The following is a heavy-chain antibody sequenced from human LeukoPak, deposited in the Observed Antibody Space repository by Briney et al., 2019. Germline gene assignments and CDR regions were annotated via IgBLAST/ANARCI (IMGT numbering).Heavy chain of an antibody. Sequence: GGSLRLSCAASGFTFSSYWMIWVRQAPGKGLEGVANIKQDGSEKSYVDSVKGRFTISRDNAKNSLYLQMNSLRAEDTAVYYCARVQYSGYDIFDYWGQGTLVTVSS. J-gene: IGHJ4*02. V-gene: IGHV3-7*01. D-gene: IGHD5-12*01. CDR3: ARVQYSGYDIFDY. CDR1: GFTFSSYW. CDR2: IKQDGSEK.